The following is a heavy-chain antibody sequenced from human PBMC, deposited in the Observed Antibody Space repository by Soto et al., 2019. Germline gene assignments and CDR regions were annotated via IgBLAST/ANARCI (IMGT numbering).Heavy chain of an antibody. CDR3: ARDCPFEYSSSSTAFDI. V-gene: IGHV4-4*02. D-gene: IGHD6-6*01. J-gene: IGHJ3*02. CDR1: GGSISSSNW. CDR2: IYHSGST. Sequence: TLSLTCAVSGGSISSSNWWSWVRQPPGKGLEWIGEIYHSGSTNYNPSLKSRVTISVDTSKKQFSLRLNSVTAADTAVYYCARDCPFEYSSSSTAFDIWGQGTMVTVSS.